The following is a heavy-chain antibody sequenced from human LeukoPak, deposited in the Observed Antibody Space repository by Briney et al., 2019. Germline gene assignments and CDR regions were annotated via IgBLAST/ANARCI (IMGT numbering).Heavy chain of an antibody. CDR2: IYQSGIT. D-gene: IGHD5/OR15-5a*01. CDR3: ARHVYGLQAAMDV. Sequence: SQTLSLTCAVSGDSITNGGSSWSWLRQPPGRGLEWIGYIYQSGITYYTPSLKSRVTILEDRSKNLFSLKLRSVTAADTAVYFCARHVYGLQAAMDVWGQGTTVTVSS. V-gene: IGHV4-30-2*01. J-gene: IGHJ6*02. CDR1: GDSITNGGSS.